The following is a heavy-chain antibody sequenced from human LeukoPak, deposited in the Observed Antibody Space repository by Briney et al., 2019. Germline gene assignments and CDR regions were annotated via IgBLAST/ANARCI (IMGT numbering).Heavy chain of an antibody. CDR2: ISSSSTYI. D-gene: IGHD6-6*01. Sequence: TGGSLRLSCAASGFTFSSYSMNWVRQAPGKGLEWVSSISSSSTYIYYADSVKGRFTISRDNSKNTLYLQMNSLRAEDTAVYYCVLTARLIDYWGQGTLVTVSS. CDR3: VLTARLIDY. CDR1: GFTFSSYS. J-gene: IGHJ4*02. V-gene: IGHV3-21*01.